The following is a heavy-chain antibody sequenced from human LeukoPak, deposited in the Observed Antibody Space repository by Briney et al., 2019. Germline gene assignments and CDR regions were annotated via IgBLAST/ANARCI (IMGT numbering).Heavy chain of an antibody. Sequence: SETLSLTCTVSGGSISSYYWSWIRQPAGKGLEWIGRIYTSGSTNYNPSLKSRVTISVGKSKNQFSLKLSSVTAADTAVYYCARAARSSTSSPFDYWGQGTLVTVSS. CDR1: GGSISSYY. CDR3: ARAARSSTSSPFDY. V-gene: IGHV4-4*07. CDR2: IYTSGST. D-gene: IGHD2-2*01. J-gene: IGHJ4*02.